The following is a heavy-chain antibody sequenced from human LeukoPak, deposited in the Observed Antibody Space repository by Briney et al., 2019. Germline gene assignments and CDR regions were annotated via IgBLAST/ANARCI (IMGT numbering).Heavy chain of an antibody. V-gene: IGHV4-39*01. CDR3: ARHDGYNPLDY. D-gene: IGHD5-24*01. Sequence: SETLSLTCTVSGGSIFSSNSYWGWIRQPPGKGLEWIGSIYYSRNTYYNASLKSRVTISVDTSKNQFSLKLSSVTAADTAVYYCARHDGYNPLDYWGQGTLVTVSS. CDR1: GGSIFSSNSY. J-gene: IGHJ4*02. CDR2: IYYSRNT.